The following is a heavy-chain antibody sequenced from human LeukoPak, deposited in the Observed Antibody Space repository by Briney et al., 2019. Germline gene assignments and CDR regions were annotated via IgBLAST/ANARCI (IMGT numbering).Heavy chain of an antibody. V-gene: IGHV3-48*01. D-gene: IGHD6-13*01. J-gene: IGHJ4*02. CDR2: ISSSSSTI. CDR3: AKEVSWSALTLFDY. CDR1: GFTFSSYS. Sequence: QPGGSLRLSCAASGFTFSSYSMNWVRQAPGKGLEWVSYISSSSSTIYYADSVKGRFTISRDNSKNTLYLQMNSLRAEDTAVYYCAKEVSWSALTLFDYWGQGTLVTVSS.